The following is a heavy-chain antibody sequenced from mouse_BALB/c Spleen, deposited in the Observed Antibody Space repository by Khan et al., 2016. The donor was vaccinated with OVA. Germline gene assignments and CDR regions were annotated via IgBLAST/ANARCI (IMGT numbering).Heavy chain of an antibody. V-gene: IGHV5-4*02. CDR1: GFTFSDYY. CDR2: ISVVGTYI. J-gene: IGHJ3*01. CDR3: IRCYYGDPFAY. Sequence: EVELVESGGDLVKPGGSLKLSCEASGFTFSDYYMYWVRQTPEKRLEWVATISVVGTYIYYLDNVKGRFTISRDNAKNNLYLQMHRLKSEDTAMYYFIRCYYGDPFAYLGHGTLVTVSA. D-gene: IGHD2-13*01.